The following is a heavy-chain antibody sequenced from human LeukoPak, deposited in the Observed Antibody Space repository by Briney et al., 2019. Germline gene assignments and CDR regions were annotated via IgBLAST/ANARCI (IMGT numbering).Heavy chain of an antibody. CDR2: FDPEDGET. CDR1: GYTLTELS. D-gene: IGHD5-12*01. J-gene: IGHJ4*02. V-gene: IGHV1-24*01. Sequence: ASVKVSCKVSGYTLTELSMHWVGQAPGKGLEWMGGFDPEDGETIYAQKFQGRVTMTEDTSTDTAYMELSSLRSEDTAVYYCATDAGPFEYSGYGSLGYWGQGTLVTVSS. CDR3: ATDAGPFEYSGYGSLGY.